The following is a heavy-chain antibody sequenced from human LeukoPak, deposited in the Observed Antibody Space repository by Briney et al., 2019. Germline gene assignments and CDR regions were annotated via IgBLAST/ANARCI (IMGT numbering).Heavy chain of an antibody. V-gene: IGHV4-4*07. J-gene: IGHJ4*02. CDR2: IYTSGSN. CDR1: GVSIISYD. CDR3: GYSSGWYEDY. D-gene: IGHD6-19*01. Sequence: KPSDTLSLTCTGSGVSIISYDWGWIGQRAGNGLECIGRIYTSGSNNYNPSLKRRATMSVDTSKNQFSLKLSSVTAADTAVYYCGYSSGWYEDYWGQGTLVTVSS.